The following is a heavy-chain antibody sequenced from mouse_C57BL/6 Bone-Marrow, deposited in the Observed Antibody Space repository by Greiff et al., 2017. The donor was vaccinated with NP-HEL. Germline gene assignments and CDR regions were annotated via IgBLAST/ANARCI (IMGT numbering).Heavy chain of an antibody. CDR2: INPNNGGT. V-gene: IGHV1-26*01. J-gene: IGHJ1*03. CDR3: ARPHYDHWYFNV. Sequence: EVQLQQSGPELVKPGASVKISCKASGYTFTDYYMNWVKQSHGKSLEWIGDINPNNGGTSYNQKFKGKATLTVDKSSSTAYMELRSLTSEDSAVYYCARPHYDHWYFNVWGTGTTVTVSS. D-gene: IGHD2-4*01. CDR1: GYTFTDYY.